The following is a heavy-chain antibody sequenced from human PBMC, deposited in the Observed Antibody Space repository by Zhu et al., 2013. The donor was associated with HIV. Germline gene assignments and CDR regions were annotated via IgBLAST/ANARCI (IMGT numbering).Heavy chain of an antibody. D-gene: IGHD3-3*01. CDR1: GGTFSSYA. J-gene: IGHJ6*02. Sequence: QVQLVQSGAEVKKPGSSVKVSCKASGGTFSSYAISWVRQAPGQGLEWMGGIIPIFGTANYAQKFQGRVTITADESTSTAYMELSSLRSEDTAVYYCARYITIFGTRDYYGMDVWGQGTTVTVSS. CDR2: IIPIFGTA. CDR3: ARYITIFGTRDYYGMDV. V-gene: IGHV1-69*01.